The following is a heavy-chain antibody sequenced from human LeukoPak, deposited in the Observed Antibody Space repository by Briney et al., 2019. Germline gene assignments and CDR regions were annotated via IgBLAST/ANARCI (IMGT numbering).Heavy chain of an antibody. D-gene: IGHD3-9*01. CDR3: ARGGRYFDWLLTPSYYYGMDV. CDR1: GFTFSFYG. Sequence: GGSLRLSCAASGFTFSFYGIHWVRQAPGKGLEWVSVIYSGGSTYYADSVKGRFTISRDNSKNTLYLQMNSLRAEDTAVYYCARGGRYFDWLLTPSYYYGMDVWGQGTTVTVSS. V-gene: IGHV3-66*01. J-gene: IGHJ6*02. CDR2: IYSGGST.